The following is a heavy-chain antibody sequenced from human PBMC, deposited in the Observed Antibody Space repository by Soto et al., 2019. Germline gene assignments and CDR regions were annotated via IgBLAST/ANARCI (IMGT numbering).Heavy chain of an antibody. V-gene: IGHV1-24*01. CDR2: FDPEDGET. J-gene: IGHJ3*02. CDR3: ATAPRGDCTNGVCYLGAFDI. CDR1: GYTLTELS. Sequence: GASVKVSCKVSGYTLTELSMHWVRQAPGKGLEWMGGFDPEDGETIYAQKFQGRVTMTEDTSTDTAYMELSSLRSEDTAVYYCATAPRGDCTNGVCYLGAFDIWGQGTMVTVS. D-gene: IGHD2-8*01.